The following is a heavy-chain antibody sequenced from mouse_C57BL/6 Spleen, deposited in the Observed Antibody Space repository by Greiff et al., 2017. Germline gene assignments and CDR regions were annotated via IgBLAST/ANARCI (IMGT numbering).Heavy chain of an antibody. CDR2: ISSGRSTI. CDR1: GFTFSDYG. V-gene: IGHV5-17*01. CDR3: AKPITTVVAGGAMDY. J-gene: IGHJ4*01. D-gene: IGHD1-1*01. Sequence: EVKLMESGGGLVKPGGSLKLSCAASGFTFSDYGMHWVRQAPEKGLEWVAYISSGRSTIYYADTVKGRFTISRDNAKNTLFLQMTSLRSEDTAMYYCAKPITTVVAGGAMDYWGQGTSVTVSS.